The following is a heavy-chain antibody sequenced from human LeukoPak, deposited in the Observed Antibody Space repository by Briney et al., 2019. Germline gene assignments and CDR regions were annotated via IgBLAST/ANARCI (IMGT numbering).Heavy chain of an antibody. V-gene: IGHV3-23*01. CDR2: INGNGGST. CDR1: GFTFSSYG. Sequence: PGGSLRLSCAASGFTFSSYGMSWVRQAPGKGLEWVSAINGNGGSTYYADSVKGRFTISRDNSKNTLYLQMNRLRAEDTAVYYCAKGGVVHAFDMWGQGTMVTVSS. CDR3: AKGGVVHAFDM. D-gene: IGHD2-15*01. J-gene: IGHJ3*02.